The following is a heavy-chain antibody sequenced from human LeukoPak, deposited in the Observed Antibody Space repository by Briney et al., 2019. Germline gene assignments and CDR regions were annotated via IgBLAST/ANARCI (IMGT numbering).Heavy chain of an antibody. V-gene: IGHV4-30-2*01. Sequence: SETLSLTCVVSGGSISSGGYSWNWIRQPPGKAPEYIGYIYQGGSAYYNPSLKSRVTTSIDRSNNHFSLNLTSVTAADTAVYYCARGGGWLDPWGQGTLVTVSS. J-gene: IGHJ5*02. CDR3: ARGGGWLDP. CDR1: GGSISSGGYS. D-gene: IGHD2-15*01. CDR2: IYQGGSA.